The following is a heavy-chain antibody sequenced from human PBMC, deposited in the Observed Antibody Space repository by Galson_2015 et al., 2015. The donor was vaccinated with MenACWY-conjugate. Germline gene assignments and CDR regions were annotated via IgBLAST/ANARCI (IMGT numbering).Heavy chain of an antibody. V-gene: IGHV3-74*01. CDR1: GFIFNTYW. CDR3: AKTRGAFFYFDS. Sequence: SLRLSCAVSGFIFNTYWMHWVRQAPGKGLVWVSRINPGGSSTTYADSVKDRFTISRDNAKNTLYLQMNSLRPEDTAVFYCAKTRGAFFYFDSWGQGTLVTVSS. D-gene: IGHD1-26*01. J-gene: IGHJ4*02. CDR2: INPGGSST.